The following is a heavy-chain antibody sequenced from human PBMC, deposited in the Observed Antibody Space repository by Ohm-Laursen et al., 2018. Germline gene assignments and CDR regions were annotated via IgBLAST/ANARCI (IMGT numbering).Heavy chain of an antibody. Sequence: TQTLTLTCTFSGFALSTGGMCVSWIRQPPGKALEWLARIDWDDDKYYSTSLKTRLTISKDTSKNQVVLTMTNMDPVDTATYYCARTFSSGWYSGFDYWGQGTLVTVSS. CDR1: GFALSTGGMC. CDR2: IDWDDDK. J-gene: IGHJ4*02. CDR3: ARTFSSGWYSGFDY. V-gene: IGHV2-70*11. D-gene: IGHD6-19*01.